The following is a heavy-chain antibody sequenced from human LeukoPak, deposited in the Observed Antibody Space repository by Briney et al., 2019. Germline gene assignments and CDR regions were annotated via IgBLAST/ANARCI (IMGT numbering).Heavy chain of an antibody. Sequence: PSETLSLTCTVSGGSISTYYWSWIRQPPGKGLEWIGYIFYSGGTNYNPSLKSRVTMSVDTSNNQFSLKLRSVTAADTAVYYCASTRSEQWLVRGLYYFDYWGQGTLVTVSS. D-gene: IGHD6-19*01. V-gene: IGHV4-59*12. CDR3: ASTRSEQWLVRGLYYFDY. J-gene: IGHJ4*02. CDR2: IFYSGGT. CDR1: GGSISTYY.